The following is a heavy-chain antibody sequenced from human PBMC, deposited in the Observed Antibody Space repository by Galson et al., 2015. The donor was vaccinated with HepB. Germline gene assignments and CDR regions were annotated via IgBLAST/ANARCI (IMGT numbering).Heavy chain of an antibody. J-gene: IGHJ4*02. D-gene: IGHD6-19*01. CDR2: ISSSSSTI. CDR1: GFTFSSYS. CDR3: ARVLPGYSSGWFDY. Sequence: LRLSCAASGFTFSSYSMSWVRQAPGKGLEWVSYISSSSSTIYYADSVKGRFTISRDNAKNSLYLQMNSLRAEDTAVYYCARVLPGYSSGWFDYWGQGTLVTVSS. V-gene: IGHV3-48*01.